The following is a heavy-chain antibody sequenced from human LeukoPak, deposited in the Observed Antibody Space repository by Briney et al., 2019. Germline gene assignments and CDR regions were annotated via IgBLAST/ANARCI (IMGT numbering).Heavy chain of an antibody. Sequence: SETLSLICTVSGGSISSGGYSWSWIQQPPGKGLEWIGYIYYSGSTYYNPSLKSRVTISVDTSNNQFSLKLSSVTAADTAVYYCARDRGDSGNFDYWGQGTLVTVSS. CDR3: ARDRGDSGNFDY. J-gene: IGHJ4*02. V-gene: IGHV4-30-4*07. D-gene: IGHD3-10*01. CDR1: GGSISSGGYS. CDR2: IYYSGST.